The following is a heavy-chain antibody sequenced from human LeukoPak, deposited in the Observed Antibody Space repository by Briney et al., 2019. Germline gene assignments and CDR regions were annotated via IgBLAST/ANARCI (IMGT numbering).Heavy chain of an antibody. CDR2: INPNSGGT. Sequence: ASVKVSCKASGYTFTEYGFSWVRQAPGQGLEWMGWINPNSGGTNYAQKFQGRVTMTRDTSISTAYMELSRLRSDDTAVYYCARVLTTVAVYYFDYWGQGTLVTVSS. J-gene: IGHJ4*02. CDR1: GYTFTEYG. D-gene: IGHD4-23*01. CDR3: ARVLTTVAVYYFDY. V-gene: IGHV1-2*02.